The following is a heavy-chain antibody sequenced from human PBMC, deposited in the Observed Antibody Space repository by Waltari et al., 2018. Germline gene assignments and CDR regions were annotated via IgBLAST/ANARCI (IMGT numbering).Heavy chain of an antibody. CDR1: GFTFSSYS. CDR2: ISSSSSTI. V-gene: IGHV3-48*01. CDR3: ARGGCSTSCKEQYYYYYGMDV. Sequence: EVQLVESGGGLVQPGGSLRLSCAASGFTFSSYSMNWVRQAPGKGLEWVSYISSSSSTIDYADSVKGRLTISRDNAKNSLDLQMNSLRAEDTAVYYCARGGCSTSCKEQYYYYYGMDVWGQGTTVTVSS. D-gene: IGHD2-2*01. J-gene: IGHJ6*02.